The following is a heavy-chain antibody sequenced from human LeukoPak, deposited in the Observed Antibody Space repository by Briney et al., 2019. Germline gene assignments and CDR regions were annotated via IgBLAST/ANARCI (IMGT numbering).Heavy chain of an antibody. D-gene: IGHD3-10*01. CDR3: QMYYYGSGSYPLYYFDY. Sequence: GASVKVSCKASGYTFTSYGISWVRQAPGQGLEWMGWISAYNGNTNYAQKLQGRATMTTDTSTSTAYMELRSLRSDDTAVYYCQMYYYGSGSYPLYYFDYWGQGTLVTVSS. CDR1: GYTFTSYG. V-gene: IGHV1-18*01. CDR2: ISAYNGNT. J-gene: IGHJ4*02.